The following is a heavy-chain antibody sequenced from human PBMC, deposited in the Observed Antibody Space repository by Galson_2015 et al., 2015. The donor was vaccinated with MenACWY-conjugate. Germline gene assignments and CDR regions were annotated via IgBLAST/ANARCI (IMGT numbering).Heavy chain of an antibody. D-gene: IGHD2-21*02. CDR2: IKAGNGNT. J-gene: IGHJ4*02. V-gene: IGHV1-3*01. CDR3: ATSYCGGDCYPRSGFRY. CDR1: GFTFTTYA. Sequence: SVQVSCKASGFTFTTYAFHWVRQAPGQRLEWMGWIKAGNGNTKYSQKFQGRVSITTDTSASTAFMELSSLTSEDTAVYYCATSYCGGDCYPRSGFRYWGQGTLVTVSS.